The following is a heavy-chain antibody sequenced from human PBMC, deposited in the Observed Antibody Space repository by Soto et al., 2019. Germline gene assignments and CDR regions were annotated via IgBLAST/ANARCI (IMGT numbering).Heavy chain of an antibody. D-gene: IGHD3-9*01. CDR1: GFTFSSYG. CDR3: ARDEYDVLRYFDWSYWPIGGRYYYYYMDV. CDR2: IWYDGSNK. V-gene: IGHV3-33*01. J-gene: IGHJ6*03. Sequence: GGSLRLSCAASGFTFSSYGMHWVRQAPGKGLEWVAVIWYDGSNKYYADSVKGRFTISRDNSKNTLYLQMNSLRAEDTAVYYCARDEYDVLRYFDWSYWPIGGRYYYYYMDVWGKGTTVTVSS.